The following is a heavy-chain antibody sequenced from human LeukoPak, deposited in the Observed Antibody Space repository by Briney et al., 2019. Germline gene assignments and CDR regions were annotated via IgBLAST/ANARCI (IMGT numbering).Heavy chain of an antibody. CDR2: INHSGST. CDR1: GGSFSGYY. CDR3: ARGPVVDYFDGSGYYYFDS. J-gene: IGHJ4*02. V-gene: IGHV4-34*01. Sequence: PSETLSLTCAVFGGSFSGYYWTWIRQPPGKGLERIGEINHSGSTNYNPSLKRRVTISVDTSKHQFSLRLNSVTAADTAVYYCARGPVVDYFDGSGYYYFDSWGQGTPVTVSS. D-gene: IGHD3-22*01.